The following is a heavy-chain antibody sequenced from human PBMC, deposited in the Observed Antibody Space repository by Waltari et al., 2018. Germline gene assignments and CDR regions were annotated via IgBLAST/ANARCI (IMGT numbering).Heavy chain of an antibody. D-gene: IGHD1-26*01. V-gene: IGHV3-30*02. CDR1: GFTFSLHE. CDR3: IKGGTSFDW. Sequence: QVQVVDSGGGVVQPGGSLRLSCAASGFTFSLHEMQWVRQAPGKGLEWVAFIRNDGGNAYYADSAKGRFTISRDNSKNMVYLQMNSLRPEDTAMYFCIKGGTSFDWWGQGTLVTVSS. J-gene: IGHJ4*02. CDR2: IRNDGGNA.